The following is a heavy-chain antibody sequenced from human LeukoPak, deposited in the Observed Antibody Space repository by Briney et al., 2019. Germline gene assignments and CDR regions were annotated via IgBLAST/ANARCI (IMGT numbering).Heavy chain of an antibody. V-gene: IGHV4-34*01. CDR3: ARRGSAAGTTVLGYDY. J-gene: IGHJ4*02. CDR2: INHSGST. CDR1: GGSFSGYY. D-gene: IGHD6-13*01. Sequence: PSETLSLTCAVYGGSFSGYYWSWIRQPPGKGLEWIGEINHSGSTNYNPSLKSRVTISVDTSKNQFSLKLSSVTAADTAVYYCARRGSAAGTTVLGYDYWGQGTLVTVSS.